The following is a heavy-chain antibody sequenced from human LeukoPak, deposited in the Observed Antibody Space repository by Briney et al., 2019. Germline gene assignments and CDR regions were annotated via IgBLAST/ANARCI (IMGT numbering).Heavy chain of an antibody. J-gene: IGHJ6*02. V-gene: IGHV5-51*01. CDR2: IYPGDSDT. CDR1: GYSFTGSW. CDR3: ARPSWDNYYYGMDV. D-gene: IGHD1-26*01. Sequence: GESLKISCKGSGYSFTGSWIGWVRQMPGKGLEWMGVIYPGDSDTRYSPSFQGQVTISADKSITTAYLQWSSLKASDTAMYYCARPSWDNYYYGMDVWGQGTTVTVSS.